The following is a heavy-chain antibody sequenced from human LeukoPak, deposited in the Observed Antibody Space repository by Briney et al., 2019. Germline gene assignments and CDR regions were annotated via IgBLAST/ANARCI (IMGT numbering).Heavy chain of an antibody. CDR1: GGSFSGYY. CDR3: ARGLNRSGYDAFDI. D-gene: IGHD3-22*01. Sequence: SGTLPLTCAVYGGSFSGYYWSWIRQPPGKGLEWIGEINHSGSTNYNPSLKSRVTISVDTSKNQFSLKLSSVTAADTAVYYCARGLNRSGYDAFDIWGQGTMVTVSS. J-gene: IGHJ3*02. V-gene: IGHV4-34*01. CDR2: INHSGST.